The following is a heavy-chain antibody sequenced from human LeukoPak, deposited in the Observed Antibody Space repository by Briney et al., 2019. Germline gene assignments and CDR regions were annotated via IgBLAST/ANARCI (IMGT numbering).Heavy chain of an antibody. V-gene: IGHV1-69*13. CDR2: IIPIFGTA. Sequence: SVKVSCKASGGTFSSYAISWVRQAPGQGLEWMGGIIPIFGTANYAQKFQGRVTITADESTSTAYMELSSLRSEDTAVYYCARGEYQLLTDPYYFDYWGQGTLVTVSS. CDR3: ARGEYQLLTDPYYFDY. J-gene: IGHJ4*02. CDR1: GGTFSSYA. D-gene: IGHD2-2*01.